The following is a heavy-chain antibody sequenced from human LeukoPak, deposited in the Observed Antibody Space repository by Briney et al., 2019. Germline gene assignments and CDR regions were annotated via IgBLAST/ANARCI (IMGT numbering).Heavy chain of an antibody. CDR2: ISSSSSTI. Sequence: GGSLRLSCAASGFTFSNHWMSWVRQAPGKGLEWVSYISSSSSTIYYADSVKGRFTISRDNAKNSLYLQMNSLRAEDTAVYYCARASSRGYDYWGQGTLVTVSS. V-gene: IGHV3-48*01. D-gene: IGHD3-22*01. CDR1: GFTFSNHW. CDR3: ARASSRGYDY. J-gene: IGHJ4*02.